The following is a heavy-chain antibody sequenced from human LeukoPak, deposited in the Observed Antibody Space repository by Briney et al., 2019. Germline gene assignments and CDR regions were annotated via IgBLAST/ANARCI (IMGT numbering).Heavy chain of an antibody. D-gene: IGHD2-15*01. CDR1: GFTVSSNY. CDR2: IYSGGST. CDR3: ARPGYCSGGACYSK. V-gene: IGHV3-53*01. J-gene: IGHJ4*02. Sequence: PGGSLRLSCAASGFTVSSNYMSWVRQAPGKGLEWVSVIYSGGSTYYADSVKGRFTISRDNAKNTLYLQMNSLRAEDTAVYYCARPGYCSGGACYSKWGQGTLVTVSS.